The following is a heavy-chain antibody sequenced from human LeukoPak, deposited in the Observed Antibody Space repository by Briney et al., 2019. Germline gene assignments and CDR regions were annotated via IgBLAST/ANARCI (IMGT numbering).Heavy chain of an antibody. J-gene: IGHJ4*02. Sequence: GGSLRLSCAASGFTFSSYWMTWVRQAPGKGLEWVANIKKDGSESYYVDSVKGRFTISRDNAKNSLYLQMNSLRAEDTAEYYCARGDDFSGDHWGQGTLVTVSS. CDR1: GFTFSSYW. V-gene: IGHV3-7*04. D-gene: IGHD1-1*01. CDR3: ARGDDFSGDH. CDR2: IKKDGSES.